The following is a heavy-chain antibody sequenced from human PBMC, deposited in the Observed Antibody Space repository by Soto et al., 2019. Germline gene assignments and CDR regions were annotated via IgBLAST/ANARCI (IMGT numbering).Heavy chain of an antibody. CDR2: MHYTGFS. Sequence: XXTLSLAFAVYGGSFSGYYWGWILQPPGKGLEWIGYMHYTGFSHYNPSLKSRLTISVDRSKNQFTLQLTSVTVADTAVYYCARHSLYEHDYGDYLAYWGQGTLVTVSS. J-gene: IGHJ4*02. D-gene: IGHD4-17*01. V-gene: IGHV4-34*01. CDR1: GGSFSGYY. CDR3: ARHSLYEHDYGDYLAY.